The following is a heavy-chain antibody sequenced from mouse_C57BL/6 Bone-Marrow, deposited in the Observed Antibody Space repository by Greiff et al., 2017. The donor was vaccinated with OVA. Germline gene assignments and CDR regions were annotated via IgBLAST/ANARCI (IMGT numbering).Heavy chain of an antibody. CDR1: GFSLSTSGMG. V-gene: IGHV8-12*01. J-gene: IGHJ4*01. CDR2: IYWDDDK. CDR3: ARRDPHYYGSSYGYAMDY. D-gene: IGHD1-1*01. Sequence: QVTLKVSGPGILQSSQTLSLTCSFSGFSLSTSGMGVSWIRQPSGKGLEWLAHIYWDDDKRYNPSLKSRLTISKDTSRNQVFLKITSVDTADTATYYCARRDPHYYGSSYGYAMDYWGQGTSVTVSS.